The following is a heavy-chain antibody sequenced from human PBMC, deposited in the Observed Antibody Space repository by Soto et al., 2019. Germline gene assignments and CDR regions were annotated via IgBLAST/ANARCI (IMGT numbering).Heavy chain of an antibody. V-gene: IGHV4-4*02. Sequence: QVQLQESGPGLVKPSGTLSLTCAVSSGSISSSNWWSWVRQPPGKGLEWIGEIYHSGSTNYNPSLQSRVTESIDKAKNPFSLKRGSVTAADTGVYYCAGGGGHTVTTYYFDYWGQGTLVTVSS. D-gene: IGHD4-4*01. CDR2: IYHSGST. J-gene: IGHJ4*02. CDR1: SGSISSSNW. CDR3: AGGGGHTVTTYYFDY.